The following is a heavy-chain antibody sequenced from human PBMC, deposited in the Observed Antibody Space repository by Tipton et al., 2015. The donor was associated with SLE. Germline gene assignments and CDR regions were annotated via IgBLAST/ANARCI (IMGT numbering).Heavy chain of an antibody. CDR2: SGNI. J-gene: IGHJ4*02. D-gene: IGHD3-3*01. Sequence: SGNIYYADSVKGRFTISRDNANNSVSLQMSSLRAEDTAIYYCARGSRVTVSGVVILPNWGQGTLVTVSS. V-gene: IGHV3-21*01. CDR3: ARGSRVTVSGVVILPN.